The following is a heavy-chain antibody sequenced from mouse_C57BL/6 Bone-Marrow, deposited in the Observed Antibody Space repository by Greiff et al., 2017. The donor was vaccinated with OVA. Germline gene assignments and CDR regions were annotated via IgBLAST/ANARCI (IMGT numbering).Heavy chain of an antibody. CDR1: GFTFSDYG. Sequence: VQLKESGGGLVKPGGSLKLSCAASGFTFSDYGMHWVRQAPEKGLEWVAYISSGSSNIYYADTVKGRFTISRDNAKNTLFLQMTSLRSEDTAMYYCALIYYDYDAMDYWGQGTSVTVSS. CDR2: ISSGSSNI. D-gene: IGHD2-1*01. J-gene: IGHJ4*01. V-gene: IGHV5-17*01. CDR3: ALIYYDYDAMDY.